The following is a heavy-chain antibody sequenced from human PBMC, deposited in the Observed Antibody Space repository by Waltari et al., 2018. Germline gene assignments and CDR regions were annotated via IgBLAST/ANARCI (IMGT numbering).Heavy chain of an antibody. J-gene: IGHJ2*01. CDR2: IYTSGST. V-gene: IGHV4-61*02. Sequence: QVQLQESGPGLVKPSQTLSLTCTVSGCSISSGSYYWSWIRQPAGKGLEWIGRIYTSGSTNYHPSLKSRVTISVDTSKNQCSLKLSSVTAADTAVYYCARCLLGPFMRTNDWYFDLWGRGTLVTVSS. CDR1: GCSISSGSYY. D-gene: IGHD1-7*01. CDR3: ARCLLGPFMRTNDWYFDL.